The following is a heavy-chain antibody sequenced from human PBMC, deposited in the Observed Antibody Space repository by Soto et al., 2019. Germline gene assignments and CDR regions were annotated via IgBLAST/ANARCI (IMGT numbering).Heavy chain of an antibody. CDR2: IIPIFGTA. J-gene: IGHJ3*01. Sequence: SVKVSCKASGGTFSSYAISWVRQAPGQGLEWMGGIIPIFGTANYAQKFQGRVTITADESTSTAYMELSSLRSEDTAVYYCARIFLFKNYYGRSCPGNIDAFDLWGQGTMVTVSS. D-gene: IGHD3-22*01. CDR1: GGTFSSYA. CDR3: ARIFLFKNYYGRSCPGNIDAFDL. V-gene: IGHV1-69*13.